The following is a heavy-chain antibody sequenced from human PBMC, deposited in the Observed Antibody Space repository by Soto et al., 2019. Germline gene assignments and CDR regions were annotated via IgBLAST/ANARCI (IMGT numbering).Heavy chain of an antibody. CDR3: AREVGYGDFSAALLD. D-gene: IGHD4-17*01. CDR2: IIILFGTA. Sequence: VQLMQSGAEVKQPGSSVKVSCKASGGTFSSHSINWVRHAPGQGLEWMGGIIILFGTANYAQNFQGRVTITADQSTSTAYMELNSLRSDDTAVYYCAREVGYGDFSAALLDWGQGTLVTVSS. J-gene: IGHJ4*02. CDR1: GGTFSSHS. V-gene: IGHV1-69*01.